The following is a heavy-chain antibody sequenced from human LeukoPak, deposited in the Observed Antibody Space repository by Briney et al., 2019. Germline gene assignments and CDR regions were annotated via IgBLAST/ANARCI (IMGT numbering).Heavy chain of an antibody. CDR3: ARDRIITSQNIVIDY. CDR1: GGTFSSYA. Sequence: ASVKVSCKASGGTFSSYAISWVRQAPGQGLEWMGRIIPIFGTANYAQKFQGRVTITTDESTSTAYMELSSLRSEDTAVHYCARDRIITSQNIVIDYWGQGTLVTVSS. V-gene: IGHV1-69*05. J-gene: IGHJ4*02. CDR2: IIPIFGTA. D-gene: IGHD2/OR15-2a*01.